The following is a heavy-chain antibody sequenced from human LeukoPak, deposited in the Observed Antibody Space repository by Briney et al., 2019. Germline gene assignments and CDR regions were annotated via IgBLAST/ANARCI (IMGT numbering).Heavy chain of an antibody. Sequence: GGSLRLSCAASGFTFSGSAMHWVRQAFGKGLEWVGRIRSKANSYATAYAASVKGRFTISRDDSKNTAYLQMNSLKTEDTAVYYCTSRIWFGELSSVDYWGQGTLVTVSS. CDR1: GFTFSGSA. CDR3: TSRIWFGELSSVDY. D-gene: IGHD3-10*01. J-gene: IGHJ4*02. CDR2: IRSKANSYAT. V-gene: IGHV3-73*01.